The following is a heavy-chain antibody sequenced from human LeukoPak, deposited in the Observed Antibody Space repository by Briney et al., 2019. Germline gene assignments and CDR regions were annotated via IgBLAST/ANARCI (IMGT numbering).Heavy chain of an antibody. Sequence: GGSLRLSCAASGFTFSNYGMHWVRQAPGKGLEWVAVISYDGSNKYYADSVKGRFTISRDNSKNTLYLQMNSLRAEDTAVYYCAKDFGIFGVVIWDWGQGTLVTVSS. CDR2: ISYDGSNK. J-gene: IGHJ4*02. CDR1: GFTFSNYG. CDR3: AKDFGIFGVVIWD. D-gene: IGHD3-3*01. V-gene: IGHV3-30*18.